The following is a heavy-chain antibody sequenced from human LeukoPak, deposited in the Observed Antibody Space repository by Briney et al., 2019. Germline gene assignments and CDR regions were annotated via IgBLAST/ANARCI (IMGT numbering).Heavy chain of an antibody. CDR2: ISWNSGSI. D-gene: IGHD5-18*01. CDR3: AKDRGGYSYGLDS. J-gene: IGHJ4*02. CDR1: GFTFDDYA. Sequence: GGSLRLSCAASGFTFDDYAMHWVRQAPGKGLEWVSGISWNSGSIGYADSVKGRFTISRDNAKNSLYLQMNSLRAEDTALYYCAKDRGGYSYGLDSWDQGTLVTVSS. V-gene: IGHV3-9*01.